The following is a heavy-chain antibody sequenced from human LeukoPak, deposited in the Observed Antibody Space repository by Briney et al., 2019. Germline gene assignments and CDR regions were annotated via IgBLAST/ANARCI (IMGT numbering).Heavy chain of an antibody. CDR2: IWYGGSNK. Sequence: GGSLRLSCAASGFTFSSYGMHWVRQAPGKGLEWVAVIWYGGSNKYYADSVKGRFTISRDNSKNTLYLQMNSLRAEDTAVYYCARGPNTYYYGSGSYLDYWGQGTLVTVSS. CDR1: GFTFSSYG. CDR3: ARGPNTYYYGSGSYLDY. D-gene: IGHD3-10*01. J-gene: IGHJ4*02. V-gene: IGHV3-33*08.